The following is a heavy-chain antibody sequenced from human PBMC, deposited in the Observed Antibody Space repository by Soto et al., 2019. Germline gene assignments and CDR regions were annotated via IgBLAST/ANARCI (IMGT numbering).Heavy chain of an antibody. J-gene: IGHJ4*02. D-gene: IGHD1-26*01. CDR2: ISTSGGGT. Sequence: EVPLLESGGGLVQPGGSLRISCAASGFTFSNYVMSWGRRAPGEGLEWVSSISTSGGGTYYSDCVRGPFTISRDNSKNTLYLQMNSLRAEDTAVYYCAKEDVGGYYYSGLWGRGTLVPVSS. V-gene: IGHV3-23*01. CDR3: AKEDVGGYYYSGL. CDR1: GFTFSNYV.